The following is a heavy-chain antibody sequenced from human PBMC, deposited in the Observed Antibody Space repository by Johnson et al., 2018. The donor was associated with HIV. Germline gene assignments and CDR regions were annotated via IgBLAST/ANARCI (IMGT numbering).Heavy chain of an antibody. V-gene: IGHV3-30*14. D-gene: IGHD5-18*01. J-gene: IGHJ3*02. Sequence: QVQLVESGGGVVQPGTSLILSCAASGFTFSYYSMHWVRQAPGKGLEWVALTSYDESDKFYADSVKGRFIISRDNPRNTMYLQMNSMRAEDTAVYYCAGDRGRYGYAAFDIWGQGTMVTVSS. CDR1: GFTFSYYS. CDR3: AGDRGRYGYAAFDI. CDR2: TSYDESDK.